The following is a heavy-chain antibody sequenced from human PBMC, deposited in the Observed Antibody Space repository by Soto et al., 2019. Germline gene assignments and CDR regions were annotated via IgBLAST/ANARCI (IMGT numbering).Heavy chain of an antibody. CDR2: ISSSSTTI. CDR1: GFTFSSYS. CDR3: ARHIRRYCSGGSCYLVDY. Sequence: GGSLRLSCVVNGFTFSSYSMIWVRQAPGKGLEWASHISSSSTTIYYADSVKGRFTISRDNAKSSLYLQMNSLRDEDTAVYYCARHIRRYCSGGSCYLVDYWGQGTLVTVSS. V-gene: IGHV3-48*02. D-gene: IGHD2-15*01. J-gene: IGHJ4*02.